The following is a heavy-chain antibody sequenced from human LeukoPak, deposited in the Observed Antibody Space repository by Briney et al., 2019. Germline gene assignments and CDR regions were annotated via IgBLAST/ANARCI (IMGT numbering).Heavy chain of an antibody. D-gene: IGHD1-1*01. CDR3: ARDRGYPGRGNAFDI. J-gene: IGHJ3*02. CDR1: GYTFTGYY. CDR2: INPNSGGT. Sequence: ASVKVSCKASGYTFTGYYMHWVRQAPGQGLEWMGWINPNSGGTNYAQKFQGRVTMTRDTTITTAYMELSRLRSDDTAVYYCARDRGYPGRGNAFDIWGLGTMVTVSS. V-gene: IGHV1-2*02.